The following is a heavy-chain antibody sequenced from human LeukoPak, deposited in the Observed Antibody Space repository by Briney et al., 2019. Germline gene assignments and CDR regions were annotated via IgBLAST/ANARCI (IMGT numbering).Heavy chain of an antibody. Sequence: PGRCLSLSCAPSVLTFSSYLMLWVRQAAGTGGVGVSSISSSITYIHYADSVKGRFTISRDNAKNSVYLQMNSLRAQDTAVYYCARDGERGELSLYMDHWGQGTLVTVSS. D-gene: IGHD3-16*02. V-gene: IGHV3-21*01. CDR1: VLTFSSYL. J-gene: IGHJ4*02. CDR2: ISSSITYI. CDR3: ARDGERGELSLYMDH.